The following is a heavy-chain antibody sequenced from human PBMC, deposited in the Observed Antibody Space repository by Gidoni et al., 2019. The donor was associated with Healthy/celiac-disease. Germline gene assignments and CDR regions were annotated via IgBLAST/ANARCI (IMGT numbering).Heavy chain of an antibody. D-gene: IGHD3-10*01. V-gene: IGHV1-69*01. Sequence: QVQLVQSGAEVTKPGSSVKVSCKASGGTFSSYALSWVRQAPGQGLEWMGGIIPIFGTANYAQKFQGRVTITADESTSTAYMELSSLRSEDTAVYYCARPAGSGSYYYYYGMDVWGQGTTVTVSS. CDR1: GGTFSSYA. CDR2: IIPIFGTA. CDR3: ARPAGSGSYYYYYGMDV. J-gene: IGHJ6*02.